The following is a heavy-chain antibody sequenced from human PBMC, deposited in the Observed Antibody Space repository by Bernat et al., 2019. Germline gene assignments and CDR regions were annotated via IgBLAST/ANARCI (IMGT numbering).Heavy chain of an antibody. CDR1: GFTFSSYA. J-gene: IGHJ4*02. CDR3: ARVGPGSSWPPDY. Sequence: QVQLVESGGGVVQPGRSLRLSCAASGFTFSSYAMHWVRQAPGKGLEWVAVIWYDGSNKYYADSVKGRFTISRDNSKNTLYLQMNSLRAEDTAVYYCARVGPGSSWPPDYWGQGTLVTVSS. D-gene: IGHD6-13*01. V-gene: IGHV3-33*08. CDR2: IWYDGSNK.